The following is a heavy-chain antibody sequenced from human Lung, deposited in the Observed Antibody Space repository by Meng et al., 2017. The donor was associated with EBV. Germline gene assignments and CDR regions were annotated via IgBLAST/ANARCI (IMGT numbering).Heavy chain of an antibody. Sequence: QVQLQESGRGPVKPSQTLSLTCTVSGGSISSGGYYWSWIRQHPGKGLEWIGNIYYSGSAYYNPSLKSRVTISVDTSKNQFSLKLSSVTAADTAVYYCASPLGILGIVDLWGHGTLVTVSS. CDR3: ASPLGILGIVDL. CDR1: GGSISSGGYY. D-gene: IGHD7-27*01. J-gene: IGHJ2*01. V-gene: IGHV4-31*03. CDR2: IYYSGSA.